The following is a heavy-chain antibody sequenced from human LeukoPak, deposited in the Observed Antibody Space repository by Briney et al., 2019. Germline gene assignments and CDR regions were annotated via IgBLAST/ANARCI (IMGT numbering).Heavy chain of an antibody. CDR1: GYTFTGYY. J-gene: IGHJ4*02. V-gene: IGHV1-2*02. CDR3: ARRHPLRAAGQSLDY. Sequence: ASVKVSCKASGYTFTGYYMHWVRQAPGQGLEWMGWINPNSGGTNYAQKFQGRVTMTRDTSISTAYMELSRLRSDDTAMYYCARRHPLRAAGQSLDYWGQGTLVTVSS. D-gene: IGHD6-13*01. CDR2: INPNSGGT.